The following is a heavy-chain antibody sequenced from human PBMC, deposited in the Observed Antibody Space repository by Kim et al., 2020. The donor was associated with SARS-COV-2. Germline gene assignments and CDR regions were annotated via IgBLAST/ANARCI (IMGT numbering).Heavy chain of an antibody. D-gene: IGHD2-2*01. J-gene: IGHJ5*02. Sequence: SVKVSCKASGGTFSSYAISWVRQAPGQGLEWMGGIIPIFGTANYAQKFQGRVTITADESTSTAYMELSSLRSEDTAVYYCARYGVPSAIRLDPWGQGTLVTVSS. CDR3: ARYGVPSAIRLDP. CDR2: IIPIFGTA. V-gene: IGHV1-69*13. CDR1: GGTFSSYA.